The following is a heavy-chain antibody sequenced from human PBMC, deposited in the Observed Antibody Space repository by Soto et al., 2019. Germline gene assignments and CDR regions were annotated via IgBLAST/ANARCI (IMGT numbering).Heavy chain of an antibody. CDR2: IDPTDSYT. Sequence: HGESLKISCKGSGYNFITDWISWVRQMPGKGLEGMGRIDPTDSYTKYSPSFEGHVTISADKSISTAYLQWSSLKASDSAVYYCARLSRASFALDVWGQGTTVTVSS. J-gene: IGHJ6*02. D-gene: IGHD3-16*01. CDR1: GYNFITDW. CDR3: ARLSRASFALDV. V-gene: IGHV5-10-1*01.